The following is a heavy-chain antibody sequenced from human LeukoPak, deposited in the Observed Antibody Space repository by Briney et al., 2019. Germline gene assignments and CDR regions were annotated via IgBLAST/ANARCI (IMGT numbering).Heavy chain of an antibody. D-gene: IGHD5-24*01. CDR2: ISGSGGST. Sequence: GGSLTLSCAASGFTSSSYAMSYVPQAPGKGLECVSAISGSGGSTYYAHPVKGRFTISRDNSTNTLYLQMNSLSAEDTAVYYCAKDRRDGYNYWDYFDYWGQGTLVTVYS. J-gene: IGHJ4*02. CDR3: AKDRRDGYNYWDYFDY. V-gene: IGHV3-23*01. CDR1: GFTSSSYA.